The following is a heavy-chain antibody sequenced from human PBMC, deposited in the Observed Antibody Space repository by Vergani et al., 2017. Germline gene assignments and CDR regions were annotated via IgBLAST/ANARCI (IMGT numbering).Heavy chain of an antibody. CDR3: ARDWDLWSGYYLFDS. CDR1: GYTFTSYA. V-gene: IGHV1-3*01. CDR2: VNAGNGNT. J-gene: IGHJ4*02. Sequence: QVQLVQSGAEVKKPGASVKVSCKASGYTFTSYAMHWVRQAPGQRLEWMGWVNAGNGNTKYSQKFQGRVTITRDTSASTVYMELSSRRSEDTAVYYCARDWDLWSGYYLFDSWGQGTLVTVSS. D-gene: IGHD3-3*01.